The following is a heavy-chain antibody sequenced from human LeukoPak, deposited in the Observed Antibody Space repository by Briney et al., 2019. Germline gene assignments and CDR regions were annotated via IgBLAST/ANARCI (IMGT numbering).Heavy chain of an antibody. Sequence: GGSLRLSCAASGFTVSSNYMSWVRQAPGKGLEWVSVIYSGGSTYYADSVKGRFTISRDNSKNTLYPQMNSLRAEDTAVYYCARAVGYCSSTSCRPNYFDYWGQGTLVTVSS. V-gene: IGHV3-53*01. J-gene: IGHJ4*02. CDR2: IYSGGST. D-gene: IGHD2-2*01. CDR3: ARAVGYCSSTSCRPNYFDY. CDR1: GFTVSSNY.